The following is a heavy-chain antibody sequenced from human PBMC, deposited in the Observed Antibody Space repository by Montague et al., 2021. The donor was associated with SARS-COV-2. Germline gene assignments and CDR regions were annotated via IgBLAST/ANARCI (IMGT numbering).Heavy chain of an antibody. CDR2: INHSGST. CDR3: ARGSSFVTIFGVVITDPLFDY. CDR1: GGSFSGYY. D-gene: IGHD3-3*01. Sequence: SETLSLTCAVYGGSFSGYYWSWIRQPPGKGLEWIGEINHSGSTYYNPSLKSRVTISVDTSKNQFSLKLSSVTAADTAVYYCARGSSFVTIFGVVITDPLFDYWGQGTLVTVSS. J-gene: IGHJ4*02. V-gene: IGHV4-34*01.